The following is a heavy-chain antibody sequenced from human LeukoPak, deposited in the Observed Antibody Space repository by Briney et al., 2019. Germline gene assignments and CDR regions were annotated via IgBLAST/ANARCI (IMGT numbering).Heavy chain of an antibody. CDR2: ISYDGSNK. CDR1: GFIFSRYA. J-gene: IGHJ6*02. V-gene: IGHV3-30-3*01. D-gene: IGHD6-13*01. CDR3: ARDQGSSWYDYYYYYGMDV. Sequence: GRSLRLSCAASGFIFSRYAMHWVRQAPGKGLEWVAIISYDGSNKYYADSVKGRFTISRDTSKSTLFLQMDSLRAEDTAVYYCARDQGSSWYDYYYYYGMDVWGQGTTVTVSS.